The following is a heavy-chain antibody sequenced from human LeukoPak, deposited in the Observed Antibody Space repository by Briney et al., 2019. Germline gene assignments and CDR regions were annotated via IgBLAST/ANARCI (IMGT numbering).Heavy chain of an antibody. CDR3: ARDIVPPGRWWLDS. Sequence: GASVKVSCKTSGYTSTEYYIHWLRQAPEQGLEWMGWVTPSTGDIYYAQSFRGRVTMTRDTSISTAYMQLGSLKSDDTAVYYCARDIVPPGRWWLDSWGQGTLVTVSS. V-gene: IGHV1-2*02. J-gene: IGHJ5*01. CDR1: GYTSTEYY. D-gene: IGHD2-2*01. CDR2: VTPSTGDI.